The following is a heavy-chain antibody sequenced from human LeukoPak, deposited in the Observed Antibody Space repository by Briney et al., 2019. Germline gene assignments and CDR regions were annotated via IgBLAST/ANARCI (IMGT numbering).Heavy chain of an antibody. CDR2: ISGDGDST. D-gene: IGHD3-3*01. CDR1: GFTFDDYA. CDR3: AKGAWSFGYFDY. J-gene: IGHJ4*02. V-gene: IGHV3-43*02. Sequence: PGGSLRLSCAASGFTFDDYAMHWVRQAPGKGLEWVSLISGDGDSTYYADSVKGRFTISRDNSKNSLYLQMNSLRTEDTALYYCAKGAWSFGYFDYWGQGTLVTVSS.